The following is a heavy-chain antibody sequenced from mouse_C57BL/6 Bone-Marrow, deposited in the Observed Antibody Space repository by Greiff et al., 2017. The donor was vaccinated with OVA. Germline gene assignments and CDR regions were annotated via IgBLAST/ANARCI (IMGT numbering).Heavy chain of an antibody. D-gene: IGHD1-1*01. J-gene: IGHJ1*03. Sequence: VQLVESGAELARPGASVKLSCKASGYTFTSYGISWVKQRTGQGLEWIGEIYPRSGNTYYNEKFKGKATLTADKSSSTAYMELRSLTSEDSAVYFCARSPNYYGSSSHWYFDVWGTGTTVTVSS. CDR2: IYPRSGNT. CDR3: ARSPNYYGSSSHWYFDV. CDR1: GYTFTSYG. V-gene: IGHV1-81*01.